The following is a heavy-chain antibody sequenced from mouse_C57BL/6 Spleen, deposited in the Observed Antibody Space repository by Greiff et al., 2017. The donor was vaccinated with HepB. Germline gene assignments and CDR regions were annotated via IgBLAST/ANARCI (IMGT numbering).Heavy chain of an antibody. CDR3: EGGLGRKDFDY. J-gene: IGHJ2*01. CDR2: IYPRSGNT. V-gene: IGHV1-81*01. Sequence: VQLQESGAELARPGASVKLSCKASGYTFTSYGISWVKQRTGQGLEWIGEIYPRSGNTYYNEKFKGKATLTADKSSSTAYMELRSLTSEDSAVYFCEGGLGRKDFDYWGQGTTLTVSS. D-gene: IGHD4-1*01. CDR1: GYTFTSYG.